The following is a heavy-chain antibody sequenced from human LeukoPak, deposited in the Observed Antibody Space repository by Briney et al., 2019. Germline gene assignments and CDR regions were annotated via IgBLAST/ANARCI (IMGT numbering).Heavy chain of an antibody. CDR1: GGSISSYY. CDR3: ARSGRGSSAGFDY. Sequence: SETLSLTCTVSGGSISSYYWSWIRQPPGKGLEWIGYIYYSGSTNYTPSLKSRITILVDTSRNQFSLKLNSVTAADTAVYYCARSGRGSSAGFDYWGQGTLVTVSS. V-gene: IGHV4-59*01. CDR2: IYYSGST. J-gene: IGHJ4*02. D-gene: IGHD3-10*01.